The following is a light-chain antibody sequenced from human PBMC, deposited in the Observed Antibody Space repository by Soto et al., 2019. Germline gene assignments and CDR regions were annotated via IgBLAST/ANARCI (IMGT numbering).Light chain of an antibody. CDR2: LEDTGIY. Sequence: QPVLTQSSSASASLGSSVKLTCTLSSGHCSYIIAWHQQQPGKAPRYLMKLEDTGIYNKGSGVPDRFSGSSSGADRYLTISNLQFEDEADYYCETWDRNTVVFGGGTKVTVL. CDR1: SGHCSYI. CDR3: ETWDRNTVV. V-gene: IGLV4-60*02. J-gene: IGLJ2*01.